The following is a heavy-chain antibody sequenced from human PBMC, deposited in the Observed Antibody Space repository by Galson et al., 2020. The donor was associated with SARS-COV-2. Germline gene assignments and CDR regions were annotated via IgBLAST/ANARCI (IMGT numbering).Heavy chain of an antibody. CDR1: GFTISSNY. J-gene: IGHJ6*02. Sequence: GESLKISCAASGFTISSNYMSWVRQAPGKGLEWVSVIYSGGSTYYADSVKGRFTISRDNSKNTLYLQMNSLRAEDTAVYYCARDLYYYGIDVWGQGTTVTVSS. V-gene: IGHV3-53*01. CDR3: ARDLYYYGIDV. CDR2: IYSGGST.